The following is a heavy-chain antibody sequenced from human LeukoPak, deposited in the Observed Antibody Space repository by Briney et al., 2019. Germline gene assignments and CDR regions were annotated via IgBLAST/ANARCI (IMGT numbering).Heavy chain of an antibody. CDR3: AREGSIVPHQDLDY. CDR1: GFTFSSYS. Sequence: GGSLRLSCAASGFTFSSYSMNWVRQAPGKGLEWVSSINSRGSGEYYADSVKGRFTISRDNAKNSLYLQMNSLRVEDTAVYYCAREGSIVPHQDLDYWGQGSLVTVSS. D-gene: IGHD2-8*01. V-gene: IGHV3-21*01. CDR2: INSRGSGE. J-gene: IGHJ4*02.